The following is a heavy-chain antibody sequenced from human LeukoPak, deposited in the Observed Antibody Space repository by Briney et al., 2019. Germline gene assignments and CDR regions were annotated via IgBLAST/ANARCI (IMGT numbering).Heavy chain of an antibody. CDR3: ARGLPATLLDY. J-gene: IGHJ4*02. D-gene: IGHD2-2*01. CDR2: ISSSDTTI. V-gene: IGHV3-11*01. Sequence: GGSLRLSCVASGFTFSDCYMSWIRQAPGKGLEWVSYISSSDTTIYYADSAKGRFTISRDNAKNSLYLQMNSLRVEDTAVYYCARGLPATLLDYWGQGTLVTVSS. CDR1: GFTFSDCY.